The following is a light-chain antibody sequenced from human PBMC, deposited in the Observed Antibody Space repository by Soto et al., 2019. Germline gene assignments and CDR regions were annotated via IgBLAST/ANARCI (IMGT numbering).Light chain of an antibody. V-gene: IGLV1-40*01. CDR3: QSYDSSLSGSYV. J-gene: IGLJ1*01. CDR1: SSNIGAGYD. Sequence: QSDLTQPPSVSVAPGQRVTISCTGSSSNIGAGYDVHWYQQLPGTAPKLLIYGNSNRPSGVPDRFSGSKSGTSASLAITGLQAEDEADYYCQSYDSSLSGSYVFGTGTKVTIL. CDR2: GNS.